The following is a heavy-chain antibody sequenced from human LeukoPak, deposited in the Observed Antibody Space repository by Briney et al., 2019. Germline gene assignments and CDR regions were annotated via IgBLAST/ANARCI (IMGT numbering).Heavy chain of an antibody. V-gene: IGHV4-4*02. CDR3: ARKSKSYDGSGFLPDS. Sequence: SGTLSLTSAVAAGFISMTKWWTWVRQPPGKGLEWIGRIYTSGSTDYNPSLKSRVTMSVDTSKNQFSLKLWSVTAADTAVYYCARKSKSYDGSGFLPDSWGQGTLVTVSS. CDR2: IYTSGST. D-gene: IGHD3-22*01. J-gene: IGHJ4*02. CDR1: AGFISMTKW.